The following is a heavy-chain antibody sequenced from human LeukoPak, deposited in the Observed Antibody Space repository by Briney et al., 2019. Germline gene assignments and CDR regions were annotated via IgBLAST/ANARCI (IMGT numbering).Heavy chain of an antibody. CDR2: ISYDGSNK. J-gene: IGHJ6*02. CDR1: GFNFSRFG. D-gene: IGHD3-9*01. Sequence: GRSLRLSCAASGFNFSRFGMHWVRQAPGKGLEWVAVISYDGSNKYYADSVKGRFTISRDNSKNTLYLQMNSLRAEDTAVYYCAKDLGRRYDILTGYFYYYYYGMDVWGQGTTVTVSS. CDR3: AKDLGRRYDILTGYFYYYYYGMDV. V-gene: IGHV3-30*18.